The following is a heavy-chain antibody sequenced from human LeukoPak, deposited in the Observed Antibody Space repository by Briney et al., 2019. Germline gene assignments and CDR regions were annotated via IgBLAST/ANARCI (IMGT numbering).Heavy chain of an antibody. CDR1: GGTFSSYA. Sequence: ASVKVSCKASGGTFSSYAVSWVRQAPGQGLEWMGGIIPIFGTANYAQKFQGRVTITADESTSTAYMELSSLRSEDTAVYYCARGVENYYYGMDVWGKGTTVTVSS. V-gene: IGHV1-69*13. CDR2: IIPIFGTA. CDR3: ARGVENYYYGMDV. J-gene: IGHJ6*04.